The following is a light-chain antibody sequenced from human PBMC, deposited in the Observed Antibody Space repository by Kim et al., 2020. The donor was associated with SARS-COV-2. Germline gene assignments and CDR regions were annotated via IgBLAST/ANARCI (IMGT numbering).Light chain of an antibody. Sequence: GHSISISFTGSSSVIGGARYVSFYQQPPGEAPRRLFYVVYKRPSGVPSRCSASAAGKTASLTISGLLAEDEADYFCSSYTDSDTLLFGGGTQLTV. V-gene: IGLV2-14*03. CDR2: VVY. CDR1: SSVIGGARY. CDR3: SSYTDSDTLL. J-gene: IGLJ3*02.